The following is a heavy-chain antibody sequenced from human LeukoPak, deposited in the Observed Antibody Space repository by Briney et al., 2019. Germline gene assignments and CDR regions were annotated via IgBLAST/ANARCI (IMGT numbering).Heavy chain of an antibody. J-gene: IGHJ4*02. V-gene: IGHV5-51*01. CDR2: IYPGDSDT. CDR1: GYSFTNYW. CDR3: ARRVASSPYFEY. Sequence: GESLKISCKGSGYSFTNYWIAWVRQMPGKGLEWMGIIYPGDSDTRYSPSSQGQVTISADKSINSAYLQWSSLKASDTAMYYCARRVASSPYFEYWGQGTLVTVSS. D-gene: IGHD2-15*01.